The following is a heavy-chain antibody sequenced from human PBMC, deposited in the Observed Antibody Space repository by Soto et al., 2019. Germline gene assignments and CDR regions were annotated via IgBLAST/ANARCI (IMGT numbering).Heavy chain of an antibody. CDR2: IYYNGNT. V-gene: IGHV4-59*11. Sequence: QVQLQESGPGFVKPSETLSLTCSVSGGSISNHYWSWIRQPPGKGLEWIGYIYYNGNTNYNPSLKRRVTMSVDTSRNQISLKLTTVTAADTAVYYCTRANWYSEYWGQGTLVTVSS. CDR3: TRANWYSEY. J-gene: IGHJ4*02. CDR1: GGSISNHY. D-gene: IGHD7-27*01.